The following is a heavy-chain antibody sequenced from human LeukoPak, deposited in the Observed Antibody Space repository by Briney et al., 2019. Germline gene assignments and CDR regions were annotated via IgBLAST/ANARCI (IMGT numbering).Heavy chain of an antibody. V-gene: IGHV3-9*01. D-gene: IGHD6-19*01. CDR3: AKDISSGWLTMDR. Sequence: GGSLRLSCAASGFTFDDYGMRWVRHAAGKGLGWVAGISLNSGHIVYADSVKGRFTIPRDNAKNSLYLQMNSLRAEDTALYYCAKDISSGWLTMDRWGKGTTVTVSS. J-gene: IGHJ6*04. CDR1: GFTFDDYG. CDR2: ISLNSGHI.